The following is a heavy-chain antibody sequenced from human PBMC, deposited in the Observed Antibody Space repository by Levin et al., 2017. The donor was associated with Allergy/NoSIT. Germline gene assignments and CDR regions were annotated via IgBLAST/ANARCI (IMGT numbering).Heavy chain of an antibody. D-gene: IGHD3-10*01. Sequence: GESLKISCAAAGFTFSNSAMHWVRQAPGKGLEWVAVISYDGSTEHYADSVKGRFTISRDNPKNTLYLQMNSLRSEDTAVYYCARGERHFASGGIMDVWGQGTTVTGSS. CDR1: GFTFSNSA. V-gene: IGHV3-30*04. CDR2: ISYDGSTE. CDR3: ARGERHFASGGIMDV. J-gene: IGHJ6*02.